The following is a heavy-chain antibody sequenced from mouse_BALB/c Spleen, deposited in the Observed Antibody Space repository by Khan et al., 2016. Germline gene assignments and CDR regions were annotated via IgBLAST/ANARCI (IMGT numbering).Heavy chain of an antibody. CDR2: IDPANGNT. J-gene: IGHJ2*01. CDR1: GFNIKDTY. CDR3: ARSRLRFYYVDY. Sequence: VQLKQSGAELVKPGASVKLSCTASGFNIKDTYMHWVKQRPEQGLEWIGRIDPANGNTKYDPKFQGKATITADTSSNTAYLQLSSLTSEDTAVYYCARSRLRFYYVDYWGQGTTLTVSS. V-gene: IGHV14-3*02. D-gene: IGHD1-1*01.